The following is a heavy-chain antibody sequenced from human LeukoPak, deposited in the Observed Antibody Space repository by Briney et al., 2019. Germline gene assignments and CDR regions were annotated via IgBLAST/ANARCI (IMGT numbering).Heavy chain of an antibody. J-gene: IGHJ4*02. CDR1: GFTFSSYA. D-gene: IGHD6-6*01. V-gene: IGHV3-64*01. Sequence: GGSLRLSCAASGFTFSSYAMHWVRQAPGKGLEYVSAISSNGGSTYYANSVKGRFTISRDNSKNTLYLQMGSLRAEDMAVYYCARDPGLAARPGGRGDYWGQGTLVTVSS. CDR3: ARDPGLAARPGGRGDY. CDR2: ISSNGGST.